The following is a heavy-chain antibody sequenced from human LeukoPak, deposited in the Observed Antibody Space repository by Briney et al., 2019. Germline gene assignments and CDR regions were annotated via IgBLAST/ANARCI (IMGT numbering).Heavy chain of an antibody. V-gene: IGHV4-59*01. CDR1: GGSISSYY. CDR2: IYYSGST. CDR3: ARTEASNSYYYYYYMDV. D-gene: IGHD4-11*01. J-gene: IGHJ6*03. Sequence: PSETLSLTCTVSGGSISSYYWSWIRQPPGEGLEWIGYIYYSGSTNYNPSLKSRVTISVDTSKNQFSLKLSSVTAADTAVYYCARTEASNSYYYYYYMDVWGKGTTVTVSS.